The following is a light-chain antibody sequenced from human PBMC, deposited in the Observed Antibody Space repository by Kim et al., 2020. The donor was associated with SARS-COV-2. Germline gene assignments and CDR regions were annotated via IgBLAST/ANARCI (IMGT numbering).Light chain of an antibody. J-gene: IGLJ3*02. V-gene: IGLV2-14*03. CDR2: DVN. Sequence: GQSITIYCSGTSSDVGGYKYVSWYQQHPGEAPKLMFYDVNSRPSGVSNRFSGSEAGSTASLTISGLHAEDEADYYCGSYASSSTWVFGGGTQLTVL. CDR1: SSDVGGYKY. CDR3: GSYASSSTWV.